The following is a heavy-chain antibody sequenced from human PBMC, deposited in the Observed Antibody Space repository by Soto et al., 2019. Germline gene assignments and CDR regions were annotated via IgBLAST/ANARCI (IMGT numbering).Heavy chain of an antibody. V-gene: IGHV4-31*03. Sequence: SETLSLTCTVSGGSISSGGYYWSWIRQHPGKGLERIGYIYYSGSTYYNPSLKSRVTISVDTSKNQFSLKLSSVTAADTAVYYCARAAHYSSPFRWFDPWGQGTLVTVSS. CDR3: ARAAHYSSPFRWFDP. CDR2: IYYSGST. J-gene: IGHJ5*02. CDR1: GGSISSGGYY. D-gene: IGHD6-13*01.